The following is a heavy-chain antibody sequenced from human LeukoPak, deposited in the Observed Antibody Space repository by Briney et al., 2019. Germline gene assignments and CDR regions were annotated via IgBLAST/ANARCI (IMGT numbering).Heavy chain of an antibody. CDR3: ARGYGSGSYFRNNWFDP. D-gene: IGHD3-10*01. V-gene: IGHV4-39*07. Sequence: SETLSLTCTVSGGSISSSSYYWGWIRQPPGKGLEWIGEINHSGSTNYNPSLKSRVTISVDTSKNQFSLKLSSVTAADTAMYYCARGYGSGSYFRNNWFDPWGQGTLVTVSS. CDR2: INHSGST. CDR1: GGSISSSSYY. J-gene: IGHJ5*02.